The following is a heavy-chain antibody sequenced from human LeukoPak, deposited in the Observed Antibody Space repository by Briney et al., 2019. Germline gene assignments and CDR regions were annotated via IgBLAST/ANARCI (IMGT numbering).Heavy chain of an antibody. CDR2: ISAYNGNT. CDR1: GYTFTGYY. CDR3: ARDPWYASPLDY. V-gene: IGHV1-18*04. D-gene: IGHD6-13*01. J-gene: IGHJ4*02. Sequence: ASVKVSCKASGYTFTGYYMHWVRQAPGQGLEWMGWISAYNGNTNYAQKLQGRVTMTTDTSTSTAYMELRSLRSDDTAVYYCARDPWYASPLDYWGQGTLVTVSS.